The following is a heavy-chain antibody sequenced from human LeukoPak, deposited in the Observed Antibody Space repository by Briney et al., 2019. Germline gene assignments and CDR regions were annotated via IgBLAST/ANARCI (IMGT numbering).Heavy chain of an antibody. J-gene: IGHJ5*02. V-gene: IGHV1-69*05. CDR3: ARDYEGYNWNQNWFDP. Sequence: SVKVSCKASGGTFSSYAISWVRQAPGQGLEWMGGIIPIFGTANYAQKFQGRVTITTDESTSTAYMELSSLRSEGTAVYYCARDYEGYNWNQNWFDPWGQGTLVTVSS. CDR2: IIPIFGTA. D-gene: IGHD1-20*01. CDR1: GGTFSSYA.